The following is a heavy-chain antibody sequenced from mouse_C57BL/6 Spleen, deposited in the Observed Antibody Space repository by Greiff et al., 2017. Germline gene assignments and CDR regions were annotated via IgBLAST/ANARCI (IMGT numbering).Heavy chain of an antibody. CDR2: IDPNSGGT. Sequence: QVQLKQPGAELVKPGASVKLSCKASGYTFTSYWMHWVKQRPGRGLEWIGRIDPNSGGTKYNEKFKSKATLTVDKPSSTAYMQLSSLTSEDSAVYYCARESSFYSNYVKGYAMDYWGQGTSVTVSS. J-gene: IGHJ4*01. D-gene: IGHD2-5*01. V-gene: IGHV1-72*01. CDR1: GYTFTSYW. CDR3: ARESSFYSNYVKGYAMDY.